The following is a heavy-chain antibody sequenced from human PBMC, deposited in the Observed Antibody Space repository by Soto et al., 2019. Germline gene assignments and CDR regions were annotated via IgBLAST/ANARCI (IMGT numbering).Heavy chain of an antibody. CDR1: GFTFSSYA. J-gene: IGHJ4*02. Sequence: GGSLRLSCAASGFTFSSYAMSWVRQAPGKGLEWVSAISGSGGSTYYADSVKGRFTISRDNSKNTLYLQMNSLRAEDTAVYYCAKDSVMGYYYGSGSDHWGQGTLVTVSS. D-gene: IGHD3-10*01. CDR2: ISGSGGST. CDR3: AKDSVMGYYYGSGSDH. V-gene: IGHV3-23*01.